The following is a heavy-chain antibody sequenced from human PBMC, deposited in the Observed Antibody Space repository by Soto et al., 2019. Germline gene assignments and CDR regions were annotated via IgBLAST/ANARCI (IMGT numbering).Heavy chain of an antibody. Sequence: VQLVQSGAGANKPGASVKVSCKASGYTFTSYGLSWLRQDPGPGVEWMGWISAYNGNTNYAQKLQRRVTMTTDTATSTAYRELRSLRSDDTAVYDCARDALDRRHFDSWGQGTLVTVSS. CDR1: GYTFTSYG. J-gene: IGHJ4*02. V-gene: IGHV1-18*01. CDR3: ARDALDRRHFDS. D-gene: IGHD1-1*01. CDR2: ISAYNGNT.